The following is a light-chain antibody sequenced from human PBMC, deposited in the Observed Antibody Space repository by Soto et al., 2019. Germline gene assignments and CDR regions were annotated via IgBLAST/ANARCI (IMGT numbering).Light chain of an antibody. CDR2: DVS. CDR3: QQYSSSSWT. J-gene: IGKJ1*01. CDR1: QSIGTW. V-gene: IGKV1-5*01. Sequence: DIQITQSPSTLSASVGDRVTFTCRASQSIGTWVAWYQQEPGEAPKFLIYDVSTLASGVPSRFRGSGSGTEFTLTISGLQPDDFSTYYCQQYSSSSWTFGQGTKVDIK.